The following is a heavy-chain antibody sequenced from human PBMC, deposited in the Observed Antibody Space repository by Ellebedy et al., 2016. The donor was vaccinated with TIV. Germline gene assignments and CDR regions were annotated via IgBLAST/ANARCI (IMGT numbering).Heavy chain of an antibody. CDR1: GFTFSSYG. J-gene: IGHJ4*02. CDR2: VSYDGTNK. V-gene: IGHV3-30*18. D-gene: IGHD1-7*01. CDR3: AKDLHTGNYPYYFDY. Sequence: GESLKISXAASGFTFSSYGIHWVRQAPGKGLEWVAVVSYDGTNKNFADSVKGRFTLSRDNSKNTLYLQINSLRAEDTAVYYCAKDLHTGNYPYYFDYWGQGTLVTVSS.